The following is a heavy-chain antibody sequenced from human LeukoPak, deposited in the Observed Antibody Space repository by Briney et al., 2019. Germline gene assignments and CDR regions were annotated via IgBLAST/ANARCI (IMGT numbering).Heavy chain of an antibody. D-gene: IGHD3-3*01. J-gene: IGHJ6*03. CDR3: TTDLFWSGSPDLNYYYYMDV. Sequence: PGGSLRLSCAASGFTFSNAWMSWVRQAPGKGLEWVGRIKSKTDGGTTDYAAPVKGRFTISRDDSKNTLYLQMNSLKTEDTAVYYCTTDLFWSGSPDLNYYYYMDVWGKGTTVTVSS. CDR1: GFTFSNAW. CDR2: IKSKTDGGTT. V-gene: IGHV3-15*01.